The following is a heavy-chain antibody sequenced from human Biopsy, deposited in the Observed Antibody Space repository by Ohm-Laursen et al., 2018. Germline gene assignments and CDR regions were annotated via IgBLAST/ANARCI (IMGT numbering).Heavy chain of an antibody. J-gene: IGHJ4*02. CDR3: ARGPHSGSHSCFDY. CDR2: IIPMFGTA. CDR1: GGTFINYV. V-gene: IGHV1-69*13. Sequence: SVKASRKASGGTFINYVISWVRQAPGQGLEWMGGIIPMFGTANYAQMFQGRVTISADESTSTSYMELSSLTTEDTAIYYCARGPHSGSHSCFDYWGRGTLVTVSS. D-gene: IGHD1-26*01.